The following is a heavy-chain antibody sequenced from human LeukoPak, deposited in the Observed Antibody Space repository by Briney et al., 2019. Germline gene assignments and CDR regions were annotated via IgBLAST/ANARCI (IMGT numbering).Heavy chain of an antibody. CDR3: ARVITIFGVVILMYFDY. CDR2: IYYSGST. Sequence: SETLSLTCTVSGGSISSYYWGWIRQPPGKGLEWIGSIYYSGSTYYNTSLKSRVTISVDTSKNQFSLKLSSVTAADTAVYYCARVITIFGVVILMYFDYWGQGTLVTVSS. V-gene: IGHV4-39*01. J-gene: IGHJ4*02. CDR1: GGSISSYY. D-gene: IGHD3-3*01.